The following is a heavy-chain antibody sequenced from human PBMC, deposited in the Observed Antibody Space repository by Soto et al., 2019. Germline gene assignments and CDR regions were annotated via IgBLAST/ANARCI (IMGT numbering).Heavy chain of an antibody. CDR2: VYYDRST. V-gene: IGHV4-39*01. J-gene: IGHJ5*01. CDR3: ARRARQFDFIVS. D-gene: IGHD3-3*01. Sequence: PSETLSLTCAVSGGSITDTIYYWDWVRRPPGGGLEWIATVYYDRSTFYNPSLKSRVTLSVDTSKNQFSVRLGSATAADTGVYYCARRARQFDFIVSWDRGTLVTVSS. CDR1: GGSITDTIYY.